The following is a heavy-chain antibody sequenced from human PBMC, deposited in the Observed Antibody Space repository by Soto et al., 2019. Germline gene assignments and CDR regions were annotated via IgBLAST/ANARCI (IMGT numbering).Heavy chain of an antibody. CDR3: ARDRDRIDY. Sequence: QVQLVESGGGVVKPGRSLRLSCAASGFTFSSYGMHWVRQAPGKGLEWVGIILYDGSSEFYADSVRVRFSISRDNSKNIMCLQMTSLCADDTAVYYCARDRDRIDYWGQGTLVTVSS. J-gene: IGHJ4*02. V-gene: IGHV3-33*01. CDR2: ILYDGSSE. CDR1: GFTFSSYG. D-gene: IGHD3-10*01.